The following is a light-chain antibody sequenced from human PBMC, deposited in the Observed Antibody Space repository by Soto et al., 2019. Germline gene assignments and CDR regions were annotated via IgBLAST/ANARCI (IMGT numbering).Light chain of an antibody. CDR1: QAISSN. J-gene: IGKJ1*01. Sequence: IVMTQSPATLSMSPGERATLSRRASQAISSNLAWYQQKPGQAPCLLIYGASTRATGIPARFSGSGSGTEFTLTISSLFSEDFAVYYCQQYNSWPTFGQGTKVDIK. V-gene: IGKV3-15*01. CDR2: GAS. CDR3: QQYNSWPT.